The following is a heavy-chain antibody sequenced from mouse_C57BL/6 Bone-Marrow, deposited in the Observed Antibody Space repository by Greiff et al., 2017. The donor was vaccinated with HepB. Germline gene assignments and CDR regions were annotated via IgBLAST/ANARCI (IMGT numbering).Heavy chain of an antibody. J-gene: IGHJ2*01. CDR3: ARDNNYYFDY. CDR2: ISYSGST. Sequence: EVKLVESGPGMVKPSQSLSLTCTVTGYSITSGYDWHWIRHFPGNKLEWMGYISYSGSTNYNPSLKSRISITHDTSKNHFFLKLNSVTTEDTATYYCARDNNYYFDYWGQGTTLTVSS. CDR1: GYSITSGYD. D-gene: IGHD1-3*01. V-gene: IGHV3-1*01.